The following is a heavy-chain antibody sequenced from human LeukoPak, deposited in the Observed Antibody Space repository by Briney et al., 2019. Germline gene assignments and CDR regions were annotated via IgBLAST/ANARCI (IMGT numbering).Heavy chain of an antibody. CDR3: ARQADHAFDY. V-gene: IGHV3-7*01. CDR1: GFTFSSSW. J-gene: IGHJ4*02. Sequence: PGGFLRLSCVASGFTFSSSWMSWVRRAPGKGLEWVANIKQDGTGEYYVDSVRGRFTISRDNAKNSLYLQMNSLRAEDTAVYYCARQADHAFDYWGQGTLVTVSS. CDR2: IKQDGTGE.